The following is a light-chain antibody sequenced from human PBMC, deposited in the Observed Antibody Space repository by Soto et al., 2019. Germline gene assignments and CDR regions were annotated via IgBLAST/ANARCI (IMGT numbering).Light chain of an antibody. Sequence: DIRMTQSPSTLSASVGDRVTITSRASQSIGSWLAWFQQKPGKAPKLLIYEASILEPGVPSRFSGSGSGTEFTLSISRLQPDDFATYSCQPYNSYSAPFGQGTKLEIK. CDR2: EAS. CDR3: QPYNSYSAP. J-gene: IGKJ2*01. CDR1: QSIGSW. V-gene: IGKV1-5*03.